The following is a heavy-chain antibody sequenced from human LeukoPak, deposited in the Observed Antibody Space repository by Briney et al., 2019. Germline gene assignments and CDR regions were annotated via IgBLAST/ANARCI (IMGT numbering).Heavy chain of an antibody. CDR3: AKDPAFYYDSSGYYVY. CDR1: GFTFGSYA. J-gene: IGHJ4*02. CDR2: TSGSGGRT. Sequence: GASLSLSCAASGFTFGSYAMSWVRQAPGKGLEWVSATSGSGGRTYYADSVKGRFTISRDNSKNTLFLQMNSLRAEDTAVYYCAKDPAFYYDSSGYYVYWGQGTLVTVSS. V-gene: IGHV3-23*01. D-gene: IGHD3-22*01.